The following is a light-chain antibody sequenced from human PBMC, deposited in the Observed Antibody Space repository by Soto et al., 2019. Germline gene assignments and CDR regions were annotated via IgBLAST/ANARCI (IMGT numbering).Light chain of an antibody. J-gene: IGLJ2*01. CDR1: SSNIGAGYD. V-gene: IGLV1-40*01. CDR3: QSYDDSLSTSV. Sequence: QSVLTQPPSVSGAPGQRVTISCTGSSSNIGAGYDVHWYEQLPGTAPKLLIYGNTNRPSGVPDRLSGSKSGTSASLAITGLQAEDEADYYCQSYDDSLSTSVFGGGTKLTVL. CDR2: GNT.